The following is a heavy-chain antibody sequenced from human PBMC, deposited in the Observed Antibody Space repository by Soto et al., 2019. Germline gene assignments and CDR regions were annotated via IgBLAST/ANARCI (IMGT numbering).Heavy chain of an antibody. J-gene: IGHJ5*02. CDR3: ARDNSSSWYGQTNWFDP. CDR2: IWYDGSNK. D-gene: IGHD6-13*01. CDR1: GFTFSSYG. V-gene: IGHV3-33*01. Sequence: QVQLVESGGGVVQPGRSLRFSCAASGFTFSSYGMHWVRQAPGKGLEWVAVIWYDGSNKYYADSVKGRFTISRDNSKNTLYLQMNSLRAEDTAVYYCARDNSSSWYGQTNWFDPWGQGTLVTVSS.